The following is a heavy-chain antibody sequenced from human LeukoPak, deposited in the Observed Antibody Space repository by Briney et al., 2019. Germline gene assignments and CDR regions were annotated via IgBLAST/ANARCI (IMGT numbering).Heavy chain of an antibody. CDR2: ISSNGGST. D-gene: IGHD3-9*01. V-gene: IGHV3-64D*06. J-gene: IGHJ4*02. Sequence: GGSLRLSCAASGFTFSSYAMHWVRQAPGKGLEYVSAISSNGGSTYYADSVKGRFTISRDNSKNTLCLQMSSLRAEDTAVYYCVKDRLDWFSDYWGQGTLVTVSS. CDR1: GFTFSSYA. CDR3: VKDRLDWFSDY.